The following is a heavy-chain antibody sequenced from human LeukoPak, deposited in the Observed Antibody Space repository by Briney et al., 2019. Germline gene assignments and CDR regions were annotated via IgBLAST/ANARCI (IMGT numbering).Heavy chain of an antibody. D-gene: IGHD2-8*01. Sequence: GGSLRLSCAASGFTFSSYAMSWVRQAPGKGLEWVSAISGSGGSTYYADSVKGRFTISRDNTKNSLYLQLNSLRAEDTAIYYCARDTKDYWGQGTLVTVSS. CDR2: ISGSGGST. CDR3: ARDTKDY. J-gene: IGHJ4*02. V-gene: IGHV3-23*01. CDR1: GFTFSSYA.